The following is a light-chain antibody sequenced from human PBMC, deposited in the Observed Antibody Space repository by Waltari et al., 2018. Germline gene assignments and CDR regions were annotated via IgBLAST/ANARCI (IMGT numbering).Light chain of an antibody. V-gene: IGKV1-12*01. J-gene: IGKJ4*01. Sequence: DIQMTQSPSFVSASVGDSVTITCRASHDISRWLAWFQQKPGKAPNLLIYEASYLQSGVSSRFSGSGAGTDFTLTISGLQPEDAATYYCQQANRYPMPVGGGTKVEIK. CDR1: HDISRW. CDR3: QQANRYPMP. CDR2: EAS.